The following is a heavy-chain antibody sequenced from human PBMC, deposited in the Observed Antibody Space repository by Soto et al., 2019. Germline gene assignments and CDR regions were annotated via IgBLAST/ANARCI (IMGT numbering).Heavy chain of an antibody. Sequence: GGSLRLSCAASGFTFSSHAFHWVRQAPGKGLEWVALISFDGINKYYPDSVKGRFTISRDNSNNTLYLQMNSLRAEDTAVYYCAREVLNGLDVWGQGTTVTVSS. CDR1: GFTFSSHA. J-gene: IGHJ6*02. D-gene: IGHD3-10*01. V-gene: IGHV3-30-3*01. CDR2: ISFDGINK. CDR3: AREVLNGLDV.